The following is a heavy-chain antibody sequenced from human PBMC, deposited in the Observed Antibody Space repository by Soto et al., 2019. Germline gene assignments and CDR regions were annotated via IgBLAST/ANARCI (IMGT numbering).Heavy chain of an antibody. D-gene: IGHD4-17*01. CDR2: IYYSGST. CDR1: GGSISSGGYY. Sequence: SETLSRTCTVSGGSISSGGYYWSWIRQHPGKGLEWIGYIYYSGSTYYNPSLKSRVTISVDTSKNQFSLKLSSVTAADTAVYYCARDIGSHDYGGNSASNWFDPWGQGTLVTVSS. V-gene: IGHV4-31*03. J-gene: IGHJ5*02. CDR3: ARDIGSHDYGGNSASNWFDP.